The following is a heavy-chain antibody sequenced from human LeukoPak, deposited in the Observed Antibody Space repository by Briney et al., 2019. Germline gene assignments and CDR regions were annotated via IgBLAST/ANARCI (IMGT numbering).Heavy chain of an antibody. CDR2: ISGSGDST. V-gene: IGHV3-23*01. D-gene: IGHD6-13*01. CDR3: AKATAAGTGYYFDY. J-gene: IGHJ4*02. Sequence: GGSLRLSCAASGFTFSSYAMRWVSQAPGKGLEWVSAISGSGDSTYYADSVKGRFTISRDNSKNTLYLQMNSLRAEDTAVYYCAKATAAGTGYYFDYWGQGTLVTVSS. CDR1: GFTFSSYA.